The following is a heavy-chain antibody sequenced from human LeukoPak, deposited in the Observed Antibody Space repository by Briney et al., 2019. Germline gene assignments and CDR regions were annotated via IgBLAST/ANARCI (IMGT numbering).Heavy chain of an antibody. V-gene: IGHV3-53*01. Sequence: GGSLRLSCAASGFTFSSYAMHWVRQAPGKGLEWVSVLYTGGGTDHADSVKGRFTISRDNSKNTLSLQMNSLRAEDTAIYYCTRSGYRHPYHFDSWGQGTLVTVSS. CDR3: TRSGYRHPYHFDS. D-gene: IGHD3-22*01. J-gene: IGHJ4*02. CDR1: GFTFSSYA. CDR2: LYTGGGT.